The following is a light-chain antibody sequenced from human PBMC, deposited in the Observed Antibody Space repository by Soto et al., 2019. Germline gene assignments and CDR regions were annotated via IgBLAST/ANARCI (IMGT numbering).Light chain of an antibody. CDR2: KAS. CDR1: QNINNW. CDR3: QQYSTYSLYT. J-gene: IGKJ2*01. V-gene: IGKV1-5*03. Sequence: DIQMTQSPSTLSASVGDRVTITCRASQNINNWLAWYQQRPGKAPKLLIYKASTLERGVPSRFSGSASGTEFTLTISSLQPDDFATYYCQQYSTYSLYTFGQGTKLEVK.